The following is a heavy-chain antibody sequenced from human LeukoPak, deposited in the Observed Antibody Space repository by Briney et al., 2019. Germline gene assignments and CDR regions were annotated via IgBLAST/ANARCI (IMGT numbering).Heavy chain of an antibody. V-gene: IGHV4-39*07. J-gene: IGHJ5*02. CDR2: IHYTGTT. Sequence: SETLSLTCTVSGGSIRSSSYKWGWIRQPPGKGLEWIGSIHYTGTTYYNPSLKSRVTISVDTSKNQFSLKLSSVTAADTAVYYCARGGQAEYYYGSGSYYKDNWFDPWGQGTLVTVSS. CDR1: GGSIRSSSYK. D-gene: IGHD3-10*01. CDR3: ARGGQAEYYYGSGSYYKDNWFDP.